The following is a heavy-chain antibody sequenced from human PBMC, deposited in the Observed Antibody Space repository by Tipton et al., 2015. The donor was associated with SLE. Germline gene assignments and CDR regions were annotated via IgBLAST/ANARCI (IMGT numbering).Heavy chain of an antibody. CDR1: GFTFSSYA. D-gene: IGHD3/OR15-3a*01. Sequence: RSLRLSCAASGFTFSSYAMHWVRQAPGKGLEWVAVISYDGSNKFYSDSVKGRFTISRDKSKKTVYLKMNSLRAEDTAVYYCARVFWTGRLGDAFDIWGQGTMVTVSS. CDR3: ARVFWTGRLGDAFDI. CDR2: ISYDGSNK. V-gene: IGHV3-30-3*01. J-gene: IGHJ3*02.